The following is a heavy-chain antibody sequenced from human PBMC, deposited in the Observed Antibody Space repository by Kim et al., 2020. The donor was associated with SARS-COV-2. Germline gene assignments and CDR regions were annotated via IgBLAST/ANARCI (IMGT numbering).Heavy chain of an antibody. D-gene: IGHD3-9*01. CDR3: AKGTLRYFDWLPSVFDY. J-gene: IGHJ4*02. V-gene: IGHV3-30*18. CDR2: ISYDGSNK. Sequence: GGSLRLSCAASGFTFSSYGMHWVRQAPGKGLEWVAVISYDGSNKYYADSVKGRFTISRDNSKNTLYLQMNSLRAEDTAVYYCAKGTLRYFDWLPSVFDYWGQGTLVTVSS. CDR1: GFTFSSYG.